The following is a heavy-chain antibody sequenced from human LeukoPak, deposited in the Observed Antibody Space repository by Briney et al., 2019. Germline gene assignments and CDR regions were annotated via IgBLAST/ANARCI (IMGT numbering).Heavy chain of an antibody. Sequence: SETLSLTCTVSGGSISSTTYYWGWIRQPPGKGLEWIGSIYYSGSTYYSPSLKSRVTISVNTSKKQFSLKLSSVTAADTAVYYCARGNTAMVIFDYWGQGTLVTVSS. CDR1: GGSISSTTYY. CDR2: IYYSGST. J-gene: IGHJ4*02. D-gene: IGHD5-18*01. V-gene: IGHV4-39*07. CDR3: ARGNTAMVIFDY.